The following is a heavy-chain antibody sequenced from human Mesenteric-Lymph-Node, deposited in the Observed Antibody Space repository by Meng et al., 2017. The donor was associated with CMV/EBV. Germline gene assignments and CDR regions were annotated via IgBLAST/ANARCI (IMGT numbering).Heavy chain of an antibody. CDR1: GFTFSDYS. V-gene: IGHV3-23*01. D-gene: IGHD2-2*01. J-gene: IGHJ4*02. CDR2: ISGSGGST. Sequence: ESLKISCAASGFTFSDYSMNWVRRAPGKGLEWVSAISGSGGSTYYADSVKGRFTISRDNSKTTLYLQMNSLRAEDTAVYFCAKDQWSASSVFDFWGQGTLVTVSS. CDR3: AKDQWSASSVFDF.